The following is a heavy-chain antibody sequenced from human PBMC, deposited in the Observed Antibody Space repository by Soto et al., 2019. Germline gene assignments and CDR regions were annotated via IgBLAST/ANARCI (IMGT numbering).Heavy chain of an antibody. CDR3: VMVDNYVTPTPQDV. CDR2: ISPYTGNT. D-gene: IGHD3-16*01. V-gene: IGHV1-18*01. CDR1: GYIFVNYG. Sequence: QVQLVQSGDEVKKPGASVKVACKASGYIFVNYGIAWVRQAPRQGLEWMGWISPYTGNTHSASKVQGRLTMTTDTSTSTAYLDLGSLTSDDTAVYYCVMVDNYVTPTPQDVWGQGTTVTVSS. J-gene: IGHJ6*02.